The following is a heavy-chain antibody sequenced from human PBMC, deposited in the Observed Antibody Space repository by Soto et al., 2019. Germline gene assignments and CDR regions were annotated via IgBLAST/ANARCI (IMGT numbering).Heavy chain of an antibody. CDR2: IYYSGST. V-gene: IGHV4-59*01. D-gene: IGHD2-15*01. CDR3: ARALGRCSGGSCYRMGYYYYGMDV. Sequence: PSETLSLTCTVSGGSISTYYWSWIRQPPGKGLEWIGYIYYSGSTNYNPSLKSRVTISVDTSKNHVSLKLSSVTAADTAVYYCARALGRCSGGSCYRMGYYYYGMDVWGQGTTVT. J-gene: IGHJ6*02. CDR1: GGSISTYY.